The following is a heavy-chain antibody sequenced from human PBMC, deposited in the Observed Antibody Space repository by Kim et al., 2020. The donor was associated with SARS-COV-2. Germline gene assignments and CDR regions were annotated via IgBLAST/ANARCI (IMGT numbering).Heavy chain of an antibody. CDR3: SDGRSG. V-gene: IGHV3-74*03. J-gene: IGHJ4*02. D-gene: IGHD1-1*01. Sequence: YADSVKGRCAISRDNAQNTLYLQLNSLRDEDTAFYYCSDGRSGWGQGTLVTVSP.